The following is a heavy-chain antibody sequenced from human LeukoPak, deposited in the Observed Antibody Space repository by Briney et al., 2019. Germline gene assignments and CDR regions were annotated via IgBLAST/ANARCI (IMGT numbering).Heavy chain of an antibody. CDR1: GASISTYY. V-gene: IGHV4-4*09. CDR2: MYTSVTT. CDR3: ARHLAPYRPFHD. Sequence: SETLSLTCTVSGASISTYYWTWVRQPPGKGLEWIGSMYTSVTTKYTPSLKSRGTISVDTSKNRSSLNLISVSAADTAVYYCARHLAPYRPFHDWGQGSLVTVSS. D-gene: IGHD1-14*01. J-gene: IGHJ4*02.